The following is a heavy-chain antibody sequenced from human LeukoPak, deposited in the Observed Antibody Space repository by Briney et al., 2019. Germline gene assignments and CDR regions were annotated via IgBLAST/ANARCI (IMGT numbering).Heavy chain of an antibody. CDR3: ARAELQLLAFDY. CDR1: GYTFTSYA. D-gene: IGHD1-7*01. CDR2: INTNTGNP. Sequence: ASVKVSCKASGYTFTSYAMDWVRQAPGQGLEWMGWINTNTGNPTYAQGFTGRFVFSLGTSVSTEYMQISSLKAEDTAVYYCARAELQLLAFDYWGQGTLVTVSS. V-gene: IGHV7-4-1*02. J-gene: IGHJ4*02.